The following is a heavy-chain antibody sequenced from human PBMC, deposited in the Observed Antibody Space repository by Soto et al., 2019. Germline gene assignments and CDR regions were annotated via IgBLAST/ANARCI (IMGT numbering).Heavy chain of an antibody. D-gene: IGHD3-16*01. J-gene: IGHJ4*02. V-gene: IGHV5-10-1*01. Sequence: GESLKISCKGSGYSFTTYFITWVRQMPGKGLEWMGRIDPSDSYINYSPSFQGHVTISTDKSISTAYLQWSSLQASDTAIYYCARGSRYYYDSIDHVHDYWGQGTLVTVSS. CDR2: IDPSDSYI. CDR1: GYSFTTYF. CDR3: ARGSRYYYDSIDHVHDY.